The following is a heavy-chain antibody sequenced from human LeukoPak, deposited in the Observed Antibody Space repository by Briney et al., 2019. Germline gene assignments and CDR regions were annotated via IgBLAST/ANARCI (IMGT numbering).Heavy chain of an antibody. J-gene: IGHJ4*02. CDR2: ISSSSSTI. CDR3: ARAQYYSDNTGYYYLHY. D-gene: IGHD3-22*01. V-gene: IGHV3-48*01. Sequence: GSLRLSCVGSGFTFSSYHMNWVRQAPGKGLEGGSYISSSSSTIYYADSVKGRFTISRDNAKNSLYLQTNILRVEDTAVYYCARAQYYSDNTGYYYLHYWGQGTLVTVSS. CDR1: GFTFSSYH.